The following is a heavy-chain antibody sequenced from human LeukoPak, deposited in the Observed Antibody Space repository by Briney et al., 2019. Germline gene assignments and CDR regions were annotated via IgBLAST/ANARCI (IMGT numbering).Heavy chain of an antibody. V-gene: IGHV4-61*01. Sequence: PSETLSLTCTVSGGSVSSGSYYWSWIRQPPGKGLEWIGYIYYSGSTNYNPSLKSRVTISVDTSKNQFSLKLSSVTAADTAVYYCARDPIYGDPGYWGQGTLVTASS. CDR1: GGSVSSGSYY. D-gene: IGHD4-17*01. CDR2: IYYSGST. CDR3: ARDPIYGDPGY. J-gene: IGHJ4*02.